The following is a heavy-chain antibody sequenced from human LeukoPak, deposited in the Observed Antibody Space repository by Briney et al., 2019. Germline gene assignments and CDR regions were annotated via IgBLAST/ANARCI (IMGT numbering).Heavy chain of an antibody. CDR1: GFTFSNSA. CDR2: ICGNGDT. Sequence: GGSLRLSCAASGFTFSNSAMNWVRRAPGKGLEWVSAICGNGDTKYSDSVKGRFTISRDNPKNTLYLYMSSLSAEDTAEYYCAKGSSTSCYSGSDYWGQGTLVTVSS. CDR3: AKGSSTSCYSGSDY. D-gene: IGHD2-2*01. V-gene: IGHV3-23*01. J-gene: IGHJ4*02.